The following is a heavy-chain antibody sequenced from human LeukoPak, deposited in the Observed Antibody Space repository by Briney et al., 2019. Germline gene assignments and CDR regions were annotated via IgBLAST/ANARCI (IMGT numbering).Heavy chain of an antibody. CDR1: GFTFSAYA. D-gene: IGHD1-14*01. Sequence: PGGSLRLSCEASGFTFSAYAMTWVRQPPGKGLEWIGEINHSGSTNYNPSLKSRVTISVDTSKNQFSLKLSSVTAADTAVYYCARVRRTGGAFDIWGQGTMVTVSS. V-gene: IGHV4-34*01. CDR2: INHSGST. CDR3: ARVRRTGGAFDI. J-gene: IGHJ3*02.